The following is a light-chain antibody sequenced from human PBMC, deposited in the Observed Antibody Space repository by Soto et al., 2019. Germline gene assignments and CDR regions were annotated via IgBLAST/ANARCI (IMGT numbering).Light chain of an antibody. Sequence: DIQMTQSPSTLSGSVGGRVTITCRASQGISSSLAWYQQKPGEAPKLLIYAASTLQSGVPSRFSGSGYGTEFTLTISSLQPEDFASYYCQLLANFPLTFGQGTRLEIK. CDR1: QGISSS. CDR2: AAS. CDR3: QLLANFPLT. V-gene: IGKV1-9*01. J-gene: IGKJ5*01.